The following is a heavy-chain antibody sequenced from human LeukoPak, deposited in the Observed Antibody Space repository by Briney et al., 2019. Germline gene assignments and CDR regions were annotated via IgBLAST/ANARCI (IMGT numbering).Heavy chain of an antibody. D-gene: IGHD1-26*01. V-gene: IGHV3-11*04. CDR2: ISSSGNTI. CDR3: ARTGSYYGEDY. Sequence: GGSLRLSCAASGFTFSDHYMSWIRQAPGKGLEWISYISSSGNTIYYANSVKGRFTISRDNANNSLFLQMNTLRAEDTAVYYCARTGSYYGEDYWGQGTLVTVSS. J-gene: IGHJ4*02. CDR1: GFTFSDHY.